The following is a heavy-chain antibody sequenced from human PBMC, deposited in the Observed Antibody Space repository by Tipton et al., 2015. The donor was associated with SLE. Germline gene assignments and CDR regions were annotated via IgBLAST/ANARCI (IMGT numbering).Heavy chain of an antibody. J-gene: IGHJ4*02. D-gene: IGHD6-19*01. CDR2: ISDSSSTI. CDR3: ARDRFTFSSGLYNDY. V-gene: IGHV3-48*01. Sequence: GSLRLSCAASGFTFSSYSMNWVRQAPGKGLEWVSYISDSSSTIYYADSVKGRLTISRDNAKNSLYLQMNSLRAEDTAVYYCARDRFTFSSGLYNDYWGQGTLVTVSS. CDR1: GFTFSSYS.